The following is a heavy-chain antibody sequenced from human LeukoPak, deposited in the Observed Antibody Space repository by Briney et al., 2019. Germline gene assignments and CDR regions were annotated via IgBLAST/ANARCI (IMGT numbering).Heavy chain of an antibody. CDR2: ISYDGSNK. J-gene: IGHJ4*02. CDR3: ARATELLD. CDR1: GFTFSSYG. Sequence: GGSLRLSCAASGFTFSSYGMHWVRQAPGKGLEWVVVISYDGSNKYYADSVKGRFTISRDNSKNTLYLQMNSLRAEDTAVYYCARATELLDWGQGTLVTVSS. D-gene: IGHD1-26*01. V-gene: IGHV3-30*19.